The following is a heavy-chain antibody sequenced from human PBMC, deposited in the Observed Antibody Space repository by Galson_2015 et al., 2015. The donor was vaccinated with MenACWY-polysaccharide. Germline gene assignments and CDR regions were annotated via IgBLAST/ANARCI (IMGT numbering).Heavy chain of an antibody. V-gene: IGHV3-21*01. CDR3: ASRRRFKTGSGPEDY. CDR2: ISGSSAYI. Sequence: SLRLSCAASGFTFNDFGMIWVRQAPGQGLQWVSAISGSSAYIFYADSVKGRFTISRDNAKNSLYLQMNSLRAEDTAIYYCASRRRFKTGSGPEDYWGQGTLVTVSS. CDR1: GFTFNDFG. J-gene: IGHJ4*02. D-gene: IGHD2-8*02.